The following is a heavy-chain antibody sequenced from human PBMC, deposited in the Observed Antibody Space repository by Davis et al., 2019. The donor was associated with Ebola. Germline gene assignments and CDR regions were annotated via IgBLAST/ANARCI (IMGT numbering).Heavy chain of an antibody. Sequence: GESLKIFCAASGFTFSDSDMHWVRQASGKGLEWIGRIRTKAKSYATTYAASVKGRFTISRDDSKNTAYLQMNSLKTEDTAVYYCARDGYNYIALDIWGRGTMVTVSS. CDR2: IRTKAKSYAT. CDR1: GFTFSDSD. V-gene: IGHV3-73*01. J-gene: IGHJ3*02. D-gene: IGHD5-24*01. CDR3: ARDGYNYIALDI.